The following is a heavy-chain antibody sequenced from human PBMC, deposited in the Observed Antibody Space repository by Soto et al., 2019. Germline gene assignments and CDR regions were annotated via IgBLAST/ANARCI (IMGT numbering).Heavy chain of an antibody. V-gene: IGHV1-69*08. CDR3: AREDRDRETGLVPAAIDGMDV. Sequence: QVQLVQSGAEVKKPGYSVKVSCKASGATFSRYSITWVRQAPGHGLEWIGRIIPIFGIPTYAQKFQGRVTFTADESTSTAYMELSSLRSDDTAVYYCAREDRDRETGLVPAAIDGMDVWGQGTTVTVSS. CDR2: IIPIFGIP. D-gene: IGHD2-2*01. CDR1: GATFSRYS. J-gene: IGHJ6*02.